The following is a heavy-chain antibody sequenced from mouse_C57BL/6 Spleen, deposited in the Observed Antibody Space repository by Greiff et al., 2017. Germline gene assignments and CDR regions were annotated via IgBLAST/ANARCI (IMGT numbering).Heavy chain of an antibody. V-gene: IGHV5-4*01. Sequence: VQLQESGGGLVKPGGSLKLSCAASGFTFSSYAMPWVRQTPEKRLEWVATFSDGGSYTYYPDNVKGRFTISIDNAKNNLYLQMSHLKSEDTAMYYCARAFGSSYGFAYWGQGTLVTVAA. J-gene: IGHJ3*01. CDR3: ARAFGSSYGFAY. D-gene: IGHD1-1*01. CDR2: FSDGGSYT. CDR1: GFTFSSYA.